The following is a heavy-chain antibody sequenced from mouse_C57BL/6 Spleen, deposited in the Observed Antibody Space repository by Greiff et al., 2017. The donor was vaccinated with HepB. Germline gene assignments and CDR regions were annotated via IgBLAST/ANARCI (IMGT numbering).Heavy chain of an antibody. CDR3: ARKEAQVAWFAY. Sequence: QVQLQQPGAELVMPGASVKLSCKASGYTFTSYWMHWVKQRPGQGLEWIGEIDPSDSYTNYNQKFKGKSTLTVDKSSSTAYMQLSSLTSEDSAVYYGARKEAQVAWFAYWGQGTLVTVSA. CDR2: IDPSDSYT. J-gene: IGHJ3*01. D-gene: IGHD3-2*02. CDR1: GYTFTSYW. V-gene: IGHV1-69*01.